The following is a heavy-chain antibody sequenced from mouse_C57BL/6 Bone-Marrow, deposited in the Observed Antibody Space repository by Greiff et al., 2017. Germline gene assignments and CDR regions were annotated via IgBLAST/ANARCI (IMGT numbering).Heavy chain of an antibody. CDR3: ARRDYSWFAD. V-gene: IGHV2-5*01. D-gene: IGHD1-1*01. CDR2: IWRGGST. Sequence: QVQLQQSGPGLVQPSQSLSITCTVSGFSLNSYGVYWVRQSPGKGLEWLGVIWRGGSTDYNAAFMSRLSITKDNSLSQVFFKMNSLKADDSAIYYCARRDYSWFADWGQGTLVTVSA. CDR1: GFSLNSYG. J-gene: IGHJ3*01.